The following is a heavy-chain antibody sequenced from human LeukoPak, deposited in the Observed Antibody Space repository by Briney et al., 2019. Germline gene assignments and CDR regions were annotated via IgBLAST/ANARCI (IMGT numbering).Heavy chain of an antibody. V-gene: IGHV4-59*01. CDR2: IYYSGST. CDR1: GGSISSNY. CDR3: ARAKGGRYYFDY. Sequence: PSETLSLTCIVSGGSISSNYWSWIRQPPGKGLEWIGYIYYSGSTNYNPSLESRVTISVDTSKNQFSLKLSSVTAADTAVYYCARAKGGRYYFDYWGQGTLVTVSS. D-gene: IGHD3-16*01. J-gene: IGHJ4*02.